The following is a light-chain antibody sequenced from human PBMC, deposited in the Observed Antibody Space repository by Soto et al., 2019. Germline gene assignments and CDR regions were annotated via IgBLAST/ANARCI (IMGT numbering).Light chain of an antibody. CDR3: CSYAGSSTDG. V-gene: IGLV2-23*02. Sequence: QSALTQPASVSGSPGQSITISCTGTSSDVGSYNLVSWYQKHPGKAHKLMIYEVSKRPSGVSNRFSGSKSGNTASLTISWLQAEDEADYYCCSYAGSSTDGFGTGTKGTVL. CDR1: SSDVGSYNL. CDR2: EVS. J-gene: IGLJ1*01.